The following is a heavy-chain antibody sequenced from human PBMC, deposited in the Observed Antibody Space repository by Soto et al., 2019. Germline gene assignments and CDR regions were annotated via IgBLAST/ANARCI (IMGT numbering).Heavy chain of an antibody. V-gene: IGHV3-33*08. Sequence: QVQLVESGGGVVQPGGSLRLSCTTSGFTFNTYGMYWVRQAPGKGLEWVAIIWYDGSNKYYGDSVKGRFTISRDNSKNTIYLQMNRLRAEDTALYYCARADCTGSYCYSWPFNYGVDVWGQGTTVTVSS. CDR2: IWYDGSNK. D-gene: IGHD2-8*02. CDR3: ARADCTGSYCYSWPFNYGVDV. CDR1: GFTFNTYG. J-gene: IGHJ6*02.